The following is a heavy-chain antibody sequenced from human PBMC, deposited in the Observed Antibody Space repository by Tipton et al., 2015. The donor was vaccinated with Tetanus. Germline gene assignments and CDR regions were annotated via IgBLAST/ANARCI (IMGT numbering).Heavy chain of an antibody. Sequence: VQLVQSGAEMKKPGASVKVSCKASGYTFTGYYIYWVRQAPGQGLEWMGWIDPNSGATVYAQKFQGRVTMTRDTSISTAYMELRSLRSDDTAVYYCARDRGDYIYYGMDVWGPGTTVTVS. V-gene: IGHV1-2*02. J-gene: IGHJ6*02. D-gene: IGHD3-22*01. CDR2: IDPNSGAT. CDR3: ARDRGDYIYYGMDV. CDR1: GYTFTGYY.